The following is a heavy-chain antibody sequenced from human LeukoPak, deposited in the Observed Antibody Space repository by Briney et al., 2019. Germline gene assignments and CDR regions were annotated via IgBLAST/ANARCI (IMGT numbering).Heavy chain of an antibody. J-gene: IGHJ4*02. CDR2: ISSSSSYI. D-gene: IGHD6-19*01. CDR1: GFTFSSYS. CDR3: ARARAVAGTPKY. Sequence: GGSLRLSCAASGFTFSSYSMNRVRQAPGKGLECVSSISSSSSYIYYADSVKGRFTISRDNAKNSLYLQMNSLRAEDTAVYYCARARAVAGTPKYWGQGTLVTVSS. V-gene: IGHV3-21*01.